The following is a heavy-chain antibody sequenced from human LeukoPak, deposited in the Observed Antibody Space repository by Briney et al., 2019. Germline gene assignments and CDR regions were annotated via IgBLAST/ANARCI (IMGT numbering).Heavy chain of an antibody. CDR3: ATISYGGNSFSDAFDI. J-gene: IGHJ3*02. Sequence: GSSVKVSCKASGGTFSSYAISWVRQAPGQGLEWTGRIIPILGIANYAQKFQGRVTITADKSTSTAYMELSSLRSEDTAVYYCATISYGGNSFSDAFDIWGQGTMVTVSS. D-gene: IGHD4-23*01. CDR2: IIPILGIA. CDR1: GGTFSSYA. V-gene: IGHV1-69*04.